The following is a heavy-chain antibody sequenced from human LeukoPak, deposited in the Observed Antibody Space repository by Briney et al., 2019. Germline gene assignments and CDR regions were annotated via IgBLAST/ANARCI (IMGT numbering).Heavy chain of an antibody. CDR3: ARHAPYDYQESSGYYYFDY. CDR2: IYPGDSDV. V-gene: IGHV5-51*01. Sequence: ESLKISCEGSGYSFTNYWIDWVRQRPGKGLEWRWTIYPGDSDVRYSPSFEGQVPISPDKSTSTAYLQWRSLKASDTALYYCARHAPYDYQESSGYYYFDYWGQGTLVTVSS. D-gene: IGHD3-22*01. CDR1: GYSFTNYW. J-gene: IGHJ4*02.